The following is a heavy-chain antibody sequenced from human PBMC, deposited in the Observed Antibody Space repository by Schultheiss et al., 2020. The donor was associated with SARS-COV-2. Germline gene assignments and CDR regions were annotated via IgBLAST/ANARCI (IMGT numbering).Heavy chain of an antibody. CDR2: ISAYNGNT. Sequence: ASVKVSCKASGYTFTGYYMHWVRQAPGQGLEWMGWISAYNGNTNYAQKFQGRVTMTRDTSISTAYMELNSLTSDDTAVYYCARDIAARVAGSLPAWFDPWGQGTLVTVSS. D-gene: IGHD6-19*01. J-gene: IGHJ5*02. CDR1: GYTFTGYY. V-gene: IGHV1-2*02. CDR3: ARDIAARVAGSLPAWFDP.